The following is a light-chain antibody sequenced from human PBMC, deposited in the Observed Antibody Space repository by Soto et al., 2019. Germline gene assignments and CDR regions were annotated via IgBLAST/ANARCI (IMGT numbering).Light chain of an antibody. CDR1: SSDAGGYNY. Sequence: QSVLTQPPSASGSPGQSVTISCTGTSSDAGGYNYVSWYQQHPGKAPKLMIYEVTKRPSGVPDRFSGSKSGNTASLTVSGLQAEDEADYYCSSYAGSINWVFGGGTKVTVL. V-gene: IGLV2-8*01. CDR3: SSYAGSINWV. J-gene: IGLJ3*02. CDR2: EVT.